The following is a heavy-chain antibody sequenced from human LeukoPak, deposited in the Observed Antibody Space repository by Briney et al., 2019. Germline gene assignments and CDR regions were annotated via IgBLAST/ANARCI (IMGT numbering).Heavy chain of an antibody. CDR2: ISGSDGTT. CDR1: GVTXYTHA. V-gene: IGHV3-23*01. CDR3: XXXXLXXXXXPXLDY. Sequence: CXXSGVTXYTHAMSWVRQAPGKGLEWGSGISGSDGTTYYADSVKGRFTISRENAKKSLYMQMNSLRDEDTALYYXXXXXLXXXXXPXLDYWGXGTLVTVSS. J-gene: IGHJ4*02.